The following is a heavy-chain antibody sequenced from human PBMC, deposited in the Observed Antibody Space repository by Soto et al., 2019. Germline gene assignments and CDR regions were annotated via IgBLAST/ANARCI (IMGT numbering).Heavy chain of an antibody. Sequence: SESLSLTCTVSGRSISSYYWSWLRQPPGKGLEWIGYIYYSGSTHYNPSLKSRVTISVDTSKNQFSLKLSSVTAADTAVYYCARHAPYCSSTSHCAYGMDVWGQGTTVT. CDR3: ARHAPYCSSTSHCAYGMDV. D-gene: IGHD2-2*01. CDR1: GRSISSYY. J-gene: IGHJ6*02. CDR2: IYYSGST. V-gene: IGHV4-59*08.